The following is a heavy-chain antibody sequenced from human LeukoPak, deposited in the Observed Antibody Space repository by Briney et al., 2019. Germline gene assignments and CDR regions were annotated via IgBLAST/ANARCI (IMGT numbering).Heavy chain of an antibody. CDR1: GFTFSSYS. J-gene: IGHJ3*02. Sequence: GGSLRLSCAASGFTFSSYSVNWVRQAPGKGLEWVSSISSSSSYIYYADSVKGRFTISRDNAKNSLYLQMNSLRAEDTAVYYCARDTAYSGSYYSAFDIWGQGTMVTVSS. CDR2: ISSSSSYI. D-gene: IGHD1-26*01. V-gene: IGHV3-21*01. CDR3: ARDTAYSGSYYSAFDI.